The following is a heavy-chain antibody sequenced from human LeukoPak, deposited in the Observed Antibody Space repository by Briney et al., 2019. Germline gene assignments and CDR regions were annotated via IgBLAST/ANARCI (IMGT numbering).Heavy chain of an antibody. Sequence: GGSLRLSCAASGFTFSDYYMSWIRQAPGKGLEWVSYISSSSSYTNYADSVDGRFTISRDNDKNSLYLQMNCLGAEETAVYYCAREGRAIKFGDYGCFDIWGQGTMVSVSS. CDR3: AREGRAIKFGDYGCFDI. D-gene: IGHD4-17*01. CDR2: ISSSSSYT. V-gene: IGHV3-11*05. J-gene: IGHJ3*02. CDR1: GFTFSDYY.